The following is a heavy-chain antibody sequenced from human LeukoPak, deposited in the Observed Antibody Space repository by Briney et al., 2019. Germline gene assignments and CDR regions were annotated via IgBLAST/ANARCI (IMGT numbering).Heavy chain of an antibody. D-gene: IGHD1-1*01. CDR3: ARNVDLDY. CDR2: ISGSTSST. Sequence: PWGSLRLSCAASGFAFSSYAMGWVRQAPGKGLEWVSSISGSTSSTYYADSVKGRFTISRDNSKTTLYLQMNSLRAEDTAVYYCARNVDLDYWGQGTLVTVSS. V-gene: IGHV3-23*01. J-gene: IGHJ4*02. CDR1: GFAFSSYA.